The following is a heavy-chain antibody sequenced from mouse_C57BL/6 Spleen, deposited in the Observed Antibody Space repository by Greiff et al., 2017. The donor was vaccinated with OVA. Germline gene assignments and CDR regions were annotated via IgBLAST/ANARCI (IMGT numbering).Heavy chain of an antibody. CDR3: APTAVYAMDY. CDR1: GYTFTSYW. J-gene: IGHJ4*01. Sequence: QVQLQQPGAELVKPGASVKLSCKASGYTFTSYWMHWVKQRPGQGLEWIGMIHPNSGSTNYNEKFKSKATLTVDKSSSTAYMQLSSLTSEDSAGYYGAPTAVYAMDYWGQGTSVTVSS. CDR2: IHPNSGST. V-gene: IGHV1-64*01.